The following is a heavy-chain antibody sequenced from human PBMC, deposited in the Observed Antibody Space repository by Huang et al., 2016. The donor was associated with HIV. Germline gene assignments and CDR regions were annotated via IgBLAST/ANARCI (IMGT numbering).Heavy chain of an antibody. CDR1: GFIFPNYW. CDR3: VRGSGREWLDP. J-gene: IGHJ5*02. CDR2: VNQDGFER. V-gene: IGHV3-7*04. Sequence: EVQLVESGGGLVQPGGSLRLSCVGSGFIFPNYWFSWVRQAPGKGLEWVANVNQDGFERNYVDSVKGRFTISRDNARTSLYLQLTSLRAEDTAVYFCVRGSGREWLDPWGQGTLVTVSS.